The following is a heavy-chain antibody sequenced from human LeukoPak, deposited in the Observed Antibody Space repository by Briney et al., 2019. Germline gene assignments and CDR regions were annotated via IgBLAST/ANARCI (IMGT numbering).Heavy chain of an antibody. V-gene: IGHV3-33*01. J-gene: IGHJ4*02. CDR1: GFTFSSYG. D-gene: IGHD2-2*01. Sequence: PGRSLRLSCAASGFTFSSYGMHWVRQAPGKGLEWVAVIWYDGSNKYYADSVKGRFTISRDNSKNTLYLQMNSLRAEDTAVYYCARASLGYCSSTSCPLFDYWGQGTLVTVSS. CDR2: IWYDGSNK. CDR3: ARASLGYCSSTSCPLFDY.